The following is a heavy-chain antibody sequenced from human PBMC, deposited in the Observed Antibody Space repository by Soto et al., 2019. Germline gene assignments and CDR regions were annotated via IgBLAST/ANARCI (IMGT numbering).Heavy chain of an antibody. V-gene: IGHV1-8*01. CDR2: MNPNSGNT. J-gene: IGHJ6*03. Sequence: ASVKVSCKASGYTFTSYDINWVRQATGQGLEWMGWMNPNSGNTGYAQKFQGRVTMTRNTSISTAYMELSSLRSEDTAVYYCAREGRFLEWLLSNTYYYYYYMDVWGKGTTVTVSS. D-gene: IGHD3-3*01. CDR1: GYTFTSYD. CDR3: AREGRFLEWLLSNTYYYYYYMDV.